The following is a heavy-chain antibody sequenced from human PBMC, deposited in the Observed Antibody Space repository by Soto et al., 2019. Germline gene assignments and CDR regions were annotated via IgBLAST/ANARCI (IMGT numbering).Heavy chain of an antibody. J-gene: IGHJ3*02. CDR1: GFTFTSSA. CDR3: AARGYCSGGSCYFGLAFDI. CDR2: IVVGSGNT. D-gene: IGHD2-15*01. V-gene: IGHV1-58*01. Sequence: GASVKVSCKASGFTFTSSAVQWVRQARGQRLEWIGWIVVGSGNTNYAQKFQERVTITRDMSTSTAYMEPSSLRSEDTAVYYCAARGYCSGGSCYFGLAFDIWGQGTMVTVSS.